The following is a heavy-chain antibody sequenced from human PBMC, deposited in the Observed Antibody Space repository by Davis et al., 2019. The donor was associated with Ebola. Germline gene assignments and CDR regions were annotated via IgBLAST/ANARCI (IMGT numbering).Heavy chain of an antibody. D-gene: IGHD1-14*01. Sequence: PGGSLRLSCAASGFTFSNAWMSWVRQAPGKGLEWVGRIKSKTDGGTTDYAAPVKGRFTISRDNSKNTLYLQMNSLRAEDTAVYYCARSTVWYYFDYWGQGTLVTVSS. CDR3: ARSTVWYYFDY. CDR2: IKSKTDGGTT. V-gene: IGHV3-15*01. CDR1: GFTFSNAW. J-gene: IGHJ4*02.